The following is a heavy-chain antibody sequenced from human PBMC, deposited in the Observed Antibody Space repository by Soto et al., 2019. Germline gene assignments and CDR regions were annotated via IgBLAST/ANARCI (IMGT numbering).Heavy chain of an antibody. CDR2: ISAYNGNT. D-gene: IGHD3-3*02. V-gene: IGHV1-18*04. CDR3: ARDLFSTRFTPLAY. J-gene: IGHJ4*02. CDR1: GYTFTSYG. Sequence: ASVKVSCKASGYTFTSYGISWVRQAPGQGLEWMGWISAYNGNTNYAQKLQGRVTLTTDTSTSTAYVELTSLTSDDTAVYYCARDLFSTRFTPLAYWGQGTLVTVSS.